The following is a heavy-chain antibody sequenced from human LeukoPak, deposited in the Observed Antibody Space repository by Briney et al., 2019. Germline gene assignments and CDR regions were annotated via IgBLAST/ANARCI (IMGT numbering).Heavy chain of an antibody. Sequence: PGGSLRLSCAASGFTLSNYNMNWVRQAPGKGLEWVSYINYSSSIIYYADSVKGRFTISRDNAKNSLYLQMNSLRAEDTAVYYCAGRGVEYCSSTSCQDVWGKGTTVTVSS. J-gene: IGHJ6*04. CDR3: AGRGVEYCSSTSCQDV. CDR2: INYSSSII. V-gene: IGHV3-48*01. D-gene: IGHD2-2*01. CDR1: GFTLSNYN.